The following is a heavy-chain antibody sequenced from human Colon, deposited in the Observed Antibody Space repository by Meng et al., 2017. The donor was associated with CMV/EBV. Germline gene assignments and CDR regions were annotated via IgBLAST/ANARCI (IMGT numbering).Heavy chain of an antibody. V-gene: IGHV3-30*04. J-gene: IGHJ5*02. Sequence: SRKISGAASGFTFSAYPIHWVRQAPGKGLEWVTIISHDGTKKYYAESVKGRFTISRDNSQNTVTVQMNSLRGDDTAIYYCARASNSSFDPWGQGTLVTVSS. CDR1: GFTFSAYP. D-gene: IGHD4-11*01. CDR2: ISHDGTKK. CDR3: ARASNSSFDP.